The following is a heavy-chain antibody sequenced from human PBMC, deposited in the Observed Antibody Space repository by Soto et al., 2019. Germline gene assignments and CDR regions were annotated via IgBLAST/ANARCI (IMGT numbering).Heavy chain of an antibody. Sequence: GESLKISCKGSGYSFTSYWIGWVRQMPGKGLEWMGIIYPGDSDTRYSPSFQGQVTISADKSISTAYLQWSSLKASDTAMYYCARTYYYDSSGSTAWYFDLWGRGTLVTVPQ. CDR3: ARTYYYDSSGSTAWYFDL. CDR1: GYSFTSYW. D-gene: IGHD3-22*01. CDR2: IYPGDSDT. J-gene: IGHJ2*01. V-gene: IGHV5-51*01.